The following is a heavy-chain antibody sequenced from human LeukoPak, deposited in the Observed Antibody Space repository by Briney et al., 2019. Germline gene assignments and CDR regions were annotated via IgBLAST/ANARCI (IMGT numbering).Heavy chain of an antibody. CDR3: AAGGYYDSSGKTSRLNFDL. D-gene: IGHD3-22*01. Sequence: ASVKVSCKASGFTFTSSAMQWVRQARGQRLEWIGWIVVGSGNTNYAQKFQERVTITRDMSTSTGYMELSSLRSEDTAVYYCAAGGYYDSSGKTSRLNFDLWGRGTLVTVSS. J-gene: IGHJ2*01. CDR1: GFTFTSSA. CDR2: IVVGSGNT. V-gene: IGHV1-58*02.